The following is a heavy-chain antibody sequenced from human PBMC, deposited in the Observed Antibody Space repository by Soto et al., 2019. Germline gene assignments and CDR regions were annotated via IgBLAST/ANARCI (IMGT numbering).Heavy chain of an antibody. V-gene: IGHV4-59*08. CDR3: ARLGGLLWFGEFDY. Sequence: PSETLSLTCTVSGGSISSYYWSWIRQPPGKGLEWIGYIYYSGSTNYNPSLTSRVTISVDTSKNQFSLKLSSVTAADTAVYYCARLGGLLWFGEFDYWGQGTLVTVSS. CDR1: GGSISSYY. CDR2: IYYSGST. J-gene: IGHJ4*02. D-gene: IGHD3-10*01.